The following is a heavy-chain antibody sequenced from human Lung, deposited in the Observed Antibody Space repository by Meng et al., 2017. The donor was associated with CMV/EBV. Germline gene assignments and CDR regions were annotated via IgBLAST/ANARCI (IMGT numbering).Heavy chain of an antibody. Sequence: GAFSSYAISWVRQAPRQGLGWMGGIIPIFGTAHYAQKFQGGVTITTDESTSTAYMELSSLGSEDTAVYYCAGGLYSSSWYGSDYFDYWGQGTLVTVSS. D-gene: IGHD6-13*01. CDR3: AGGLYSSSWYGSDYFDY. V-gene: IGHV1-69*05. CDR1: GAFSSYA. J-gene: IGHJ4*02. CDR2: IIPIFGTA.